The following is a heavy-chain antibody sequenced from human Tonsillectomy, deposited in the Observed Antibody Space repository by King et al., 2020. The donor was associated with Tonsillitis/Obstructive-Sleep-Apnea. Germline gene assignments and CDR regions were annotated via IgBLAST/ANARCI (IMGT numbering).Heavy chain of an antibody. J-gene: IGHJ6*03. CDR2: INHSGST. Sequence: VQLQQWGAGLLKPSETLSLTCAVYSGSFSGYYWTWIRQPPGKGLEWIGEINHSGSTNYNPSLKSRVTISVDTSKNHFSLKLSSVTAADTAGYYCAGGRVFGVVIRGARDYYFMDVWGKGTTVTVSS. CDR3: AGGRVFGVVIRGARDYYFMDV. D-gene: IGHD3-3*01. CDR1: SGSFSGYY. V-gene: IGHV4-34*01.